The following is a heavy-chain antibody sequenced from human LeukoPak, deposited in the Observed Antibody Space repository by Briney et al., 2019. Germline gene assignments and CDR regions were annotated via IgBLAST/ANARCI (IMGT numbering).Heavy chain of an antibody. D-gene: IGHD3-16*01. J-gene: IGHJ4*02. CDR2: FYYSGST. CDR3: ASCIKAWGTRGSYFDY. V-gene: IGHV4-59*01. CDR1: GGSLSSYY. Sequence: PSETLSLTCTVSGGSLSSYYWSWIRQPPGKGREWVGYFYYSGSTNYNPTLKSRVTISVDTSKNQFSLKQSSVTAADTAVYSCASCIKAWGTRGSYFDYWGQGTLVTVSS.